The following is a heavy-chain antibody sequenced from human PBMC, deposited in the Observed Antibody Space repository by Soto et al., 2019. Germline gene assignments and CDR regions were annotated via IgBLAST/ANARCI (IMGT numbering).Heavy chain of an antibody. CDR2: ISSSGSTI. D-gene: IGHD4-17*01. CDR3: ARDLTTVTTNLR. J-gene: IGHJ4*02. V-gene: IGHV3-11*01. CDR1: GFTFSDYY. Sequence: GGSLRLSCAASGFTFSDYYMSWIRQAPGKGLEWVSYISSSGSTIYYADSVEGRFTISRDNAKNSLYLQMNSLRAEDTAVYYCARDLTTVTTNLRGGQGTLVTVSS.